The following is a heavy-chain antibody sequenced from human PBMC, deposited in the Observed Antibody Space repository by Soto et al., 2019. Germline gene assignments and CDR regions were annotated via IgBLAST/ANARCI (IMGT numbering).Heavy chain of an antibody. CDR2: FDPEDGET. Sequence: QVQLVQSGADVKKPVASVKVSCKVSGYRLTELSMHWVRQTPGKGLEWMGGFDPEDGETIYAQKLQGRVSMTEDTSTDTAYMELSSLRSEDTAVYYCAAEKSGRGSPDHWGQGTLVTVSS. V-gene: IGHV1-24*01. CDR1: GYRLTELS. J-gene: IGHJ4*02. D-gene: IGHD3-16*01. CDR3: AAEKSGRGSPDH.